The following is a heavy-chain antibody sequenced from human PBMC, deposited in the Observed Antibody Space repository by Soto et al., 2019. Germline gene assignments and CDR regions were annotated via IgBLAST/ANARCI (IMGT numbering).Heavy chain of an antibody. J-gene: IGHJ6*02. CDR3: VRERTIFGVAPGGGVDV. CDR2: IHHSGST. D-gene: IGHD3-3*01. Sequence: QVQLQQWGAGLLKPSETLSLTCAVYGGSFSGYYWTWIRQPPGKGLEWIGEIHHSGSTNYSPSLKSRVTISVDTSKNQFSLDLTSVTAADTALYYCVRERTIFGVAPGGGVDVWGQGTTVTVSS. V-gene: IGHV4-34*01. CDR1: GGSFSGYY.